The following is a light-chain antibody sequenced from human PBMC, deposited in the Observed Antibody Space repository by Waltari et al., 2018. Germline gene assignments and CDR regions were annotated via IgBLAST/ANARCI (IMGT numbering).Light chain of an antibody. CDR2: DDR. V-gene: IGLV3-21*03. CDR3: QVWNGGNDHDFV. J-gene: IGLJ1*01. CDR1: NIRSYS. Sequence: SYVVTQSPSVSVAPGTTAKISCGGDNIRSYSVHWYQQKAGQAPVLVVYDDRDRPSGVPELFSGSNSGNTATLTISRVEAGDEADYYCQVWNGGNDHDFVFGSGT.